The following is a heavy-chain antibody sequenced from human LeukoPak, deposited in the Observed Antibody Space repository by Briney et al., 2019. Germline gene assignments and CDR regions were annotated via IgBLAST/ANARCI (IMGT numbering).Heavy chain of an antibody. Sequence: SETLSLTCTVSGYSISSGYFWGWIRQPPGKGLEWIGSIYHSGTTYYNPSLKSRVTISVDTSKKQYSLKLTSVTATDTAVYYCSRDETYSSDWQPNHFYYYMDVWGKGTTVTVSS. CDR3: SRDETYSSDWQPNHFYYYMDV. V-gene: IGHV4-38-2*02. CDR1: GYSISSGYF. J-gene: IGHJ6*03. D-gene: IGHD6-19*01. CDR2: IYHSGTT.